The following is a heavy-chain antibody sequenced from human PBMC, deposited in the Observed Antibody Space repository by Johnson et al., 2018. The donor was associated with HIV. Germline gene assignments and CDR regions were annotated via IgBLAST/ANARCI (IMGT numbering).Heavy chain of an antibody. J-gene: IGHJ3*01. Sequence: VQLVESGGELIRPGASLKLSCTASGFSFSAYAMSWVRQAPGKGLEWVSLISASGGSTHYSESVKGRFTISRDNSKNTLYLQMNSLRAEDTAVYYCAREGELDAFDVWGQGTMVTVSS. V-gene: IGHV3-23*04. CDR2: ISASGGST. D-gene: IGHD1-26*01. CDR3: AREGELDAFDV. CDR1: GFSFSAYA.